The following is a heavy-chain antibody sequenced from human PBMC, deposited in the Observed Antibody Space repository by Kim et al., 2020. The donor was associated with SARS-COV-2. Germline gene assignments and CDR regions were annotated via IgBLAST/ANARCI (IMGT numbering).Heavy chain of an antibody. J-gene: IGHJ4*02. D-gene: IGHD6-6*01. CDR3: ARGLAARPEGDY. V-gene: IGHV1-46*01. Sequence: SYAQKFRGRVTMTRETSTSTVYMELSSLRSEDTAVYYCARGLAARPEGDYWGQGTLVTVSS.